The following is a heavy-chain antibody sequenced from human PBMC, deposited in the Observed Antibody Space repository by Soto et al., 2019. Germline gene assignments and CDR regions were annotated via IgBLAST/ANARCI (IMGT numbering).Heavy chain of an antibody. CDR2: IYYSGST. D-gene: IGHD6-6*01. CDR1: GGSISSYY. Sequence: SETLSLTCTVSGGSISSYYWRWIRQPPGKGLEWIGYIYYSGSTNYNPSLKSRVTISVDTSKNQFSLKLSSVTAADTAVYYCARESSPDAYSSCPFDYWGQGTLVIVSS. J-gene: IGHJ4*02. CDR3: ARESSPDAYSSCPFDY. V-gene: IGHV4-59*01.